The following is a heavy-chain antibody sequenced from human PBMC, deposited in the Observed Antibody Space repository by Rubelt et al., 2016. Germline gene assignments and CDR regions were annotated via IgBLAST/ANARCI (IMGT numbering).Heavy chain of an antibody. V-gene: IGHV3-48*04. CDR3: ARGALNNWNYEDY. D-gene: IGHD1-7*01. Sequence: VSYISSSSSTIYYADSVKGRFTISRDNAKNSLYLQMNSLRAEDTAVYYCARGALNNWNYEDYWGQGTLVTVSS. CDR2: ISSSSSTI. J-gene: IGHJ4*02.